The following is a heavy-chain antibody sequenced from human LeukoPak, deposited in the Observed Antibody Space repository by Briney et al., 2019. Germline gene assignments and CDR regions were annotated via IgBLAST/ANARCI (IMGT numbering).Heavy chain of an antibody. CDR2: FDPEDGET. V-gene: IGHV1-24*01. CDR3: ARAIFGKFDY. Sequence: ASVKVSCKVSGYTLTELSMHWVRQAPGKGLEWMGGFDPEDGETIYAQKFQGRVTMTTDTSTSTAYMELRSLRSDDTAEYYCARAIFGKFDYWGQGTLVTVSS. CDR1: GYTLTELS. D-gene: IGHD3-3*01. J-gene: IGHJ4*02.